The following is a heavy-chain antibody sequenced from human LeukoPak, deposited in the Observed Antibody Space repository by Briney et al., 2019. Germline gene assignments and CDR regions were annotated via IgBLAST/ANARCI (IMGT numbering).Heavy chain of an antibody. D-gene: IGHD2-15*01. CDR3: ARRGPRYCSGGSCYYYYYMDV. Sequence: ASVKVSCKASGDTFTGYYMHWVRQAPGQGLEWMGWINPNSGGTNYAQKFQGRVTMTRDTSISTAYMELSRLRSDDTAVYYCARRGPRYCSGGSCYYYYYMDVWGKGTTVTVSS. V-gene: IGHV1-2*02. CDR2: INPNSGGT. J-gene: IGHJ6*03. CDR1: GDTFTGYY.